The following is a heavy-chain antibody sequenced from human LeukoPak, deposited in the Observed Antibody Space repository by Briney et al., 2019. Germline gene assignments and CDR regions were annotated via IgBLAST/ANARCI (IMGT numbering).Heavy chain of an antibody. V-gene: IGHV3-23*01. CDR2: ISGSGGNT. CDR3: AKNTVTTFDYFDY. CDR1: GFTVSSNS. Sequence: GGSLRLSCTVSGFTVSSNSMSWVRQAPGKGLEWVSAISGSGGNTYYADSVKGRFTISRDNSKNALYLQMNSLRAEDTAVYYCAKNTVTTFDYFDYWGQGTLVTVSS. D-gene: IGHD4-17*01. J-gene: IGHJ4*02.